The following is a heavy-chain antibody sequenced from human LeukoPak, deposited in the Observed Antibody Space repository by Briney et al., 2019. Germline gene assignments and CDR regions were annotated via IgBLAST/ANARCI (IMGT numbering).Heavy chain of an antibody. J-gene: IGHJ4*02. Sequence: PGGSLRLSCAASGFTFSSYWMSWVRQAPGKGLEWVANIKQDGSEKYYVDSVKGRSTISRDNAKNSLYLQMNSLRAEDTAVYYCARDEYSSSWSGGLFDYWGQGTLVTVSS. CDR1: GFTFSSYW. CDR2: IKQDGSEK. CDR3: ARDEYSSSWSGGLFDY. D-gene: IGHD6-13*01. V-gene: IGHV3-7*01.